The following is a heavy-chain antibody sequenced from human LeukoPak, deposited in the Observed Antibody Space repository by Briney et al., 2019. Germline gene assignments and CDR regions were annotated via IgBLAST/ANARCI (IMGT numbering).Heavy chain of an antibody. CDR3: AKNYGDYGFDY. V-gene: IGHV3-43*02. CDR2: ISGDGIST. Sequence: PGGSLRLSCAASGFTFDDYAMHWVRQVPGKGLQWVSLISGDGISTYYEDSVKGRFTISRDNSKNSLYLQMNSLRIEDTALYYCAKNYGDYGFDYWGQGTLVTVSS. D-gene: IGHD4-17*01. J-gene: IGHJ4*02. CDR1: GFTFDDYA.